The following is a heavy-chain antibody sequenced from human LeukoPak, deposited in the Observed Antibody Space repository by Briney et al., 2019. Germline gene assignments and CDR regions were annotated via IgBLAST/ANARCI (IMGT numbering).Heavy chain of an antibody. Sequence: SETLSLTCTVSGGSISSYYWSWIRQPPGKGLEWIGYIYTSGSTNYNPSLKSRVTISVDTSKNQFSLKLSSVTAADTAVYYCAREVPGSTRNHYFGYWGQGTLVTVSS. CDR2: IYTSGST. CDR1: GGSISSYY. CDR3: AREVPGSTRNHYFGY. V-gene: IGHV4-4*09. D-gene: IGHD2-2*01. J-gene: IGHJ4*02.